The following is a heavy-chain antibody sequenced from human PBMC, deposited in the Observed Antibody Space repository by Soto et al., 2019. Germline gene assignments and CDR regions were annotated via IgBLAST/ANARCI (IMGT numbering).Heavy chain of an antibody. CDR1: GGSISSYY. D-gene: IGHD3-10*01. CDR2: IYYSGST. CDR3: VGSGSYYKEDWFDP. V-gene: IGHV4-59*08. Sequence: SETLSLTCTVSGGSISSYYWSWIRQPPGKGLEWIGYIYYSGSTNYNPSLKSRVTISVDTSKNQFSLKLSSVTAADTAVYYCVGSGSYYKEDWFDPWGQGTLVTVSS. J-gene: IGHJ5*02.